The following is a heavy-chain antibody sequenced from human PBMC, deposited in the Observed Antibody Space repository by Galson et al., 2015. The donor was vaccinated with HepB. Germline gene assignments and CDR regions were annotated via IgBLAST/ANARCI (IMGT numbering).Heavy chain of an antibody. CDR1: GFTFSSYG. D-gene: IGHD3-22*01. CDR3: AKQRGGFTMIVVGMDV. V-gene: IGHV3-30*18. J-gene: IGHJ6*02. CDR2: ISYDGSNK. Sequence: SLRLSCAASGFTFSSYGMHWVRQAPGKGLEWVAVISYDGSNKYYADSVRGRFTISRDNSKNTLYLQMNSLRAEDTAVYYCAKQRGGFTMIVVGMDVWGQGTTVTVSS.